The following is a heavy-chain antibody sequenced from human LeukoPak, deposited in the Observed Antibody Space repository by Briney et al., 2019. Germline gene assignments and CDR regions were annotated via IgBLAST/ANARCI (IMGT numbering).Heavy chain of an antibody. V-gene: IGHV3-21*01. Sequence: GGSLRLSCAASGFTFSSYNMNWVRQAPGKGLEWVSSVSSSSSYIYYADSMKGRFTISRDNAKNSLYLQMNSLRAEDTAVYYCARDTYYFDYWGQGTLVTVSS. J-gene: IGHJ4*02. CDR2: VSSSSSYI. CDR3: ARDTYYFDY. CDR1: GFTFSSYN.